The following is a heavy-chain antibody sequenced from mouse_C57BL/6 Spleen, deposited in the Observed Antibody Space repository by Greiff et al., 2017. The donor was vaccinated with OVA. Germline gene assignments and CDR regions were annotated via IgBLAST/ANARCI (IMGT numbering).Heavy chain of an antibody. D-gene: IGHD3-1*01. CDR3: ARDRDRGGSYALDY. V-gene: IGHV5-4*01. CDR1: GFTFSSYA. CDR2: ISDGGSYT. J-gene: IGHJ4*01. Sequence: EVKVEESGGGLVKPGGSLKLSCAASGFTFSSYAMSWVRQTPETRLEWVATISDGGSYTYSPDNVKGRFTISRDNAKNNLYLQMSHLKSEDTAMYYCARDRDRGGSYALDYWGQGTSVTVSS.